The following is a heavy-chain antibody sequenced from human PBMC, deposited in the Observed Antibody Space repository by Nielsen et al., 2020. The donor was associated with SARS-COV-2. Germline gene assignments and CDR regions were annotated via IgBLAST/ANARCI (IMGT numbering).Heavy chain of an antibody. J-gene: IGHJ6*02. D-gene: IGHD3-3*01. V-gene: IGHV3-23*01. CDR2: ISGSGGST. Sequence: WIRQPPGKGLEWVSAISGSGGSTYYAASVKGRFTISRDNSKNTLYLQMNSLRAEDTAVYYCARGGLTIFGVVIIFDYYGMDVWGQGTTVTVSS. CDR3: ARGGLTIFGVVIIFDYYGMDV.